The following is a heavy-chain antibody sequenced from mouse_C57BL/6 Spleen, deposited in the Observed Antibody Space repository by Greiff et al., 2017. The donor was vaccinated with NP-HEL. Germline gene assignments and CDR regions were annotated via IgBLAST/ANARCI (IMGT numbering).Heavy chain of an antibody. D-gene: IGHD2-4*01. CDR2: ISYDGSN. Sequence: ESGPGLVKPSQSLSLTCSVTGYSITSGYYWNWIRQFPGNKLEWMGYISYDGSNNYNPSPKNRISITRDTSKNQFFLKLNSVTTEDTATYYCAREGIYYDYDGAYWGQGTLVTVSA. CDR3: AREGIYYDYDGAY. CDR1: GYSITSGYY. J-gene: IGHJ3*01. V-gene: IGHV3-6*01.